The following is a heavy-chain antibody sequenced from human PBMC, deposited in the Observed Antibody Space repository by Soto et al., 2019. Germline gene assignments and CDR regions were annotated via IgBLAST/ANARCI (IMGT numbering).Heavy chain of an antibody. D-gene: IGHD3-16*01. CDR3: AKRFGVY. J-gene: IGHJ4*02. CDR1: GFTFSSYG. V-gene: IGHV3-30*18. CDR2: ISYDGSNK. Sequence: QVQLVESGGGVVQPGRSLRLSCAASGFTFSSYGMHWVRQAPGKGLEWVAVISYDGSNKYYADSVKGRFTISRDNSKNTLYLQMNSLRAEDTAVYYCAKRFGVYWGQGTLVTVSS.